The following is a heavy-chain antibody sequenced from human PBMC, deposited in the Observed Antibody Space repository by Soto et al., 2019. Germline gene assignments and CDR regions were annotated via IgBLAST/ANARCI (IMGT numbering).Heavy chain of an antibody. J-gene: IGHJ4*02. CDR3: TSFASGYSGYIRFDY. Sequence: GSLRLSCTASGFTFGDYAMSWFRQAPGKGLEWVGFIRSKAYGGTTEYAASVKGRFTISRDDSKSIAYLQMNSLKTEDTAVYYCTSFASGYSGYIRFDYWGQGTLVTVSS. D-gene: IGHD5-12*01. CDR2: IRSKAYGGTT. V-gene: IGHV3-49*03. CDR1: GFTFGDYA.